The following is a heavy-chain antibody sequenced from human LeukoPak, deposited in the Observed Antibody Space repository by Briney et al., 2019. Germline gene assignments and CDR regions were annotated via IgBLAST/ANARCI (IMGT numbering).Heavy chain of an antibody. J-gene: IGHJ4*02. Sequence: SGPTLVNPTQTLTLTCNFSGLSLSTRGVGVGWIRLLPGKAPEWHALIYWNNDNRYSPSLKSRLTITKDTSKNQVVLTMTNMDPVDTATYYCASSRYDILTGHYNFDYWGQGTLVTVSS. V-gene: IGHV2-5*01. CDR1: GLSLSTRGVG. CDR2: IYWNNDN. D-gene: IGHD3-9*01. CDR3: ASSRYDILTGHYNFDY.